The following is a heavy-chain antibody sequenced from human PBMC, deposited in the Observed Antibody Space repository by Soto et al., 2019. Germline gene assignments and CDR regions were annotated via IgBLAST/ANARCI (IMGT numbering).Heavy chain of an antibody. J-gene: IGHJ4*02. CDR1: GYTFTHRY. V-gene: IGHV1-46*01. CDR2: YNPSEGST. D-gene: IGHD2-2*02. CDR3: ARVIPSAPFDY. Sequence: VQLVQSGAEMKKPGVSVKVAYKASGYTFTHRYILWMRQAPGQGLEWMGIYNPSEGSTSYAQKFQGRVTMTGDTSSSIAYMELSSLRSEDTALYYCARVIPSAPFDYWGQGTLVTVSS.